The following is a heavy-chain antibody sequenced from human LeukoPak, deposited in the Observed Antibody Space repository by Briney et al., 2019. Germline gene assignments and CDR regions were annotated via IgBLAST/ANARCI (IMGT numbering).Heavy chain of an antibody. CDR1: GYTLTELS. J-gene: IGHJ4*02. CDR3: ATFDSSGYYETDY. V-gene: IGHV1-24*01. Sequence: GASVKVSCKVSGYTLTELSMHWVRQAPGKGLEWMGGFDPEDGGTIYAQKFQGRVTMTEDTSTDTAYMELSSLRSEDTAVYYCATFDSSGYYETDYWGQGTLVTVSS. CDR2: FDPEDGGT. D-gene: IGHD3-22*01.